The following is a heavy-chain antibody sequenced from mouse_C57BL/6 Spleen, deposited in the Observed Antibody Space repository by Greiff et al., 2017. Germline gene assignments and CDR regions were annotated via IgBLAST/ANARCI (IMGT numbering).Heavy chain of an antibody. J-gene: IGHJ1*03. CDR3: ARCQNYYGSSYWYFDV. CDR2: INYDGSST. V-gene: IGHV5-16*01. CDR1: GFTFSDYY. D-gene: IGHD1-1*01. Sequence: EVKLMESAGGLVQPGSSMKLSCTASGFTFSDYYMAWVRQVPEKGLEWVANINYDGSSTYYLDSLKSRFIISRDNAKNILYLQVSSLKSEDTATYYCARCQNYYGSSYWYFDVWGTGTTVTVSS.